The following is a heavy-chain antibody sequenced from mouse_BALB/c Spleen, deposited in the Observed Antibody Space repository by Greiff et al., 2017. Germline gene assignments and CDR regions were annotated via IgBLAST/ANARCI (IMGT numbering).Heavy chain of an antibody. J-gene: IGHJ3*01. Sequence: EVMLVESGGGLVKPGGSLKLSCAASGFTFSSYTMSWVRQTPEKRLEWVATISSGGGNTYYPDSVKGRFTISRDNAKNNLYLQMSSLRSEDTALYYCAREGDYDAAWFAYWGQGTLVTVSA. CDR1: GFTFSSYT. CDR2: ISSGGGNT. D-gene: IGHD2-4*01. CDR3: AREGDYDAAWFAY. V-gene: IGHV5-9*03.